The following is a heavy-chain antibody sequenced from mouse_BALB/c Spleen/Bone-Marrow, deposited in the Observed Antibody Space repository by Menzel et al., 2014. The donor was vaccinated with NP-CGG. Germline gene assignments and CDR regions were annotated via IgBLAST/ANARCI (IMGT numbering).Heavy chain of an antibody. V-gene: IGHV5-6*02. CDR1: GFTFSSYG. D-gene: IGHD2-10*02. CDR2: ISSGGSYT. CDR3: ARRGYGNSYWYFDV. J-gene: IGHJ1*01. Sequence: DVKLVESGGDLMKPGGPLKLSCAASGFTFSSYGMSWVRQTPDKRLEWVATISSGGSYTYYPDSVKGRFTISRDNAKNTLYLQMSSLKSEDTAMYYCARRGYGNSYWYFDVWGAGTTVTVSS.